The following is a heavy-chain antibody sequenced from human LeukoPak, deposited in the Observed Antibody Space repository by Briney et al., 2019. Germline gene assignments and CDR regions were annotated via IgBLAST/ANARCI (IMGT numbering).Heavy chain of an antibody. CDR3: ARGILGKNYYGSGSHRDY. V-gene: IGHV1-2*02. J-gene: IGHJ4*02. CDR1: GYTSTGYY. Sequence: ASVKVSCKASGYTSTGYYMHWVRQAPGQGLEWMGWINPNSGGTNYAQKFQGRVTMTRDTSISTAYMELSRLRSDDTAVYYCARGILGKNYYGSGSHRDYWGQGTLVTVSS. CDR2: INPNSGGT. D-gene: IGHD3-10*01.